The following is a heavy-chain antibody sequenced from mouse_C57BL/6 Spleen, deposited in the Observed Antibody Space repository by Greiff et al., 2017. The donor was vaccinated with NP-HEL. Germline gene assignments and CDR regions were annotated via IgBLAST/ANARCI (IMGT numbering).Heavy chain of an antibody. J-gene: IGHJ2*01. D-gene: IGHD2-1*01. CDR2: IYPGDGDT. Sequence: VQLQQSGPELVKPGASVKISCKASGYAFSSSWMNWVKQRPGKGLEWIGRIYPGDGDTNYNGKFKGKATLTADKSSSTAYMQLSILTSEYSAVYYCAVTTYRYYFDYWGQGTTLTVSS. CDR3: AVTTYRYYFDY. V-gene: IGHV1-82*01. CDR1: GYAFSSSW.